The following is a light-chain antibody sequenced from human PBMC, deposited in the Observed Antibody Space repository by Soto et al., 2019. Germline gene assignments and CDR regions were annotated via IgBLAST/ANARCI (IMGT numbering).Light chain of an antibody. CDR3: GTWDDSLSAGV. CDR2: DND. CDR1: SSNIGNRH. Sequence: QSVLTQPPSVSAAPGQKVTISCSGSSSNIGNRHVAWYQQLPRTAPKLLIYDNDQRPSGIPDRFSGSKSGTSATLGITGLQTGDEADYYCGTWDDSLSAGVFGGGTKLTV. V-gene: IGLV1-51*01. J-gene: IGLJ2*01.